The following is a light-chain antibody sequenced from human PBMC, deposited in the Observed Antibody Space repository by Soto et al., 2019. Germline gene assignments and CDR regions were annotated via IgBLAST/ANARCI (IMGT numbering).Light chain of an antibody. J-gene: IGKJ1*01. CDR1: QSISNY. CDR2: AAS. V-gene: IGKV1-39*01. CDR3: QQYYSYPWT. Sequence: DIQMTQSPSSLSAFVVDRVTITCRASQSISNYLNWYQQKPGKAPKLLIYAASSLQSEVPSRFSGSGSGTDFTLTISCLQSEDFATYYCQQYYSYPWTFGQGTKVDIK.